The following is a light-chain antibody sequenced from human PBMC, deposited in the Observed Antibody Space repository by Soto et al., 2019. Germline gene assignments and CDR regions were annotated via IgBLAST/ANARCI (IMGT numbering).Light chain of an antibody. J-gene: IGKJ4*01. Sequence: VISQSPPTLSVSPGERATLSCMASPSVTNYLAWYQQKPGQAPRLLIHGASTRATGIAARFSGSGSGTEFPLTISGLQSEDFATYYCQQYNNWPVTFGGGTKVEI. CDR2: GAS. CDR3: QQYNNWPVT. CDR1: PSVTNY. V-gene: IGKV3D-15*01.